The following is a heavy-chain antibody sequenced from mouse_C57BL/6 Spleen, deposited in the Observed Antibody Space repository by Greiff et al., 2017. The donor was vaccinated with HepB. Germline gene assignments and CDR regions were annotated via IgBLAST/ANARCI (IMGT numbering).Heavy chain of an antibody. CDR1: GYTFTSYW. V-gene: IGHV1-64*01. CDR2: IHPNSGST. J-gene: IGHJ2*01. Sequence: QVQLQQSGAELVKPGASVKLSCKASGYTFTSYWMHWVKQRPGQGLEWIGMIHPNSGSTNYNEKFKSEATLTVDKSSSTAYMQLSSLTSEDSAVYYCARRRDLFFDYWGQGTTLTVSS. CDR3: ARRRDLFFDY.